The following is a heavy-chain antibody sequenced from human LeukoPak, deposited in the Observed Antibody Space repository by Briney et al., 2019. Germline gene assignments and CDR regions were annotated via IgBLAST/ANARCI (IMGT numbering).Heavy chain of an antibody. Sequence: PGGSLRLSCAASGFTFSSYWMSWVRQAPGKGLEWVANIKEDGGEIHFVDSMKGRFTISRDNAKNSLYLQMNSLRGDDTAVYYCARVVHYYDSSAWVDYWGQGTLVTVSS. J-gene: IGHJ4*02. CDR1: GFTFSSYW. CDR3: ARVVHYYDSSAWVDY. V-gene: IGHV3-7*03. D-gene: IGHD3-22*01. CDR2: IKEDGGEI.